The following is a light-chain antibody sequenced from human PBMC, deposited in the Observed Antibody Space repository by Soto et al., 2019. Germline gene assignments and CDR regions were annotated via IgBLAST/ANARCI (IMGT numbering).Light chain of an antibody. CDR3: QHYESTPPT. J-gene: IGKJ2*01. CDR2: WAS. V-gene: IGKV4-1*01. CDR1: QSVLYSSNNKNY. Sequence: DIVMTQSPDSLAVSLGERATINCKSSQSVLYSSNNKNYLAWYQQRPGQPPKLLIYWASTRESGVPDRFSGSGYGTDFTLTITSLQAEDVAVYSCQHYESTPPTFGQGTKLEIK.